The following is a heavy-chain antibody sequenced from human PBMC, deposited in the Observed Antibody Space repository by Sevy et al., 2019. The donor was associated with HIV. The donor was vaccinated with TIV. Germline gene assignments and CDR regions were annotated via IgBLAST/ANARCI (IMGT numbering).Heavy chain of an antibody. V-gene: IGHV1-2*06. D-gene: IGHD3-10*01. CDR3: ARGGGIGAREYYFDY. CDR2: INPNSGGT. CDR1: GYAFTGYY. J-gene: IGHJ4*02. Sequence: ASVKVSCKASGYAFTGYYMHWVRQATGQGLEWMGRINPNSGGTNYAQKFQGRVTMTRDTSISTAYMELSRLRSDDTAVYYCARGGGIGAREYYFDYWGQGTLVTVSS.